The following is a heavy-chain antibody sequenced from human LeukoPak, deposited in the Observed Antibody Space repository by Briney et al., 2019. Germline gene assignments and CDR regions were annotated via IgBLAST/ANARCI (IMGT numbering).Heavy chain of an antibody. CDR3: ARGQEQQLVPVPFYYMDV. CDR1: GGSISSYY. CDR2: IYTSGST. J-gene: IGHJ6*03. Sequence: SETLSLTCTVSGGSISSYYWSWIRQPAGRGLEWIGRIYTSGSTNYNPSLKSRVTMSVDTSKNQFSLKLSSVTAADTAVYYCARGQEQQLVPVPFYYMDVSGKGTTVTVSS. V-gene: IGHV4-4*07. D-gene: IGHD6-13*01.